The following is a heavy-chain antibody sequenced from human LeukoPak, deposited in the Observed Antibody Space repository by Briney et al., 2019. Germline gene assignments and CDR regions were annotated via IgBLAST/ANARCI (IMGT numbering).Heavy chain of an antibody. D-gene: IGHD3-22*01. CDR3: ASDKDYDRCSYYSFDF. CDR1: GYTFSNYC. V-gene: IGHV1-18*01. Sequence: ASVKVSCKASGYTFSNYCVSSVRQAPGQGLEWVGRINVYNGHTNYVQKVQGRVTMTTDTSTSTAYKELMSLRSDDTAVYYCASDKDYDRCSYYSFDFWGQGSLVSVSS. CDR2: INVYNGHT. J-gene: IGHJ4*02.